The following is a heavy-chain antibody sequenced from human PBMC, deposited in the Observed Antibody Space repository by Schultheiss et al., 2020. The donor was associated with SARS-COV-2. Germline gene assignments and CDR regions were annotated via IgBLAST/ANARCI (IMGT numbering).Heavy chain of an antibody. V-gene: IGHV3-52*01. D-gene: IGHD1-26*01. CDR3: ARDGGIVGGYYFDY. CDR2: IKCDGSEK. J-gene: IGHJ4*02. CDR1: GFTFSSSW. Sequence: LSLTCAASGFTFSSSWMHWVCQAPEKGLEWVADIKCDGSEKYYVDSVKGRLTISRDNAKNTLYLQMNSLRAEDTAVYYCARDGGIVGGYYFDYWGQGTLVTVSS.